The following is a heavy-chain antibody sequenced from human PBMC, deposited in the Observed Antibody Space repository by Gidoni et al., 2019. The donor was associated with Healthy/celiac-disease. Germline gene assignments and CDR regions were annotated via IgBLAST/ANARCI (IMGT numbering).Heavy chain of an antibody. CDR2: IYYSGST. CDR3: ARDYYGSGSYYNYYYYGMDV. V-gene: IGHV4-59*01. J-gene: IGHJ6*02. CDR1: GGSIRSYY. D-gene: IGHD3-10*01. Sequence: QVQLQASGPGLVKPAETLSTTCTGSGGSIRSYYWSWIRQPPGKGLEWIGYIYYSGSTNYNPSLMSRVTISVDTSKHQFSLKLSSVTAAATAVYYCARDYYGSGSYYNYYYYGMDVWGQGTTVTVSS.